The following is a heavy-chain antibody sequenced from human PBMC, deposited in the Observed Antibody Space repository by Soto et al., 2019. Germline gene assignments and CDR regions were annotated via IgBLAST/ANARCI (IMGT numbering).Heavy chain of an antibody. CDR2: IWYDGSYT. V-gene: IGHV3-33*03. CDR1: GFPFDRYA. CDR3: AKGRIAVAAGAFDS. J-gene: IGHJ3*01. Sequence: QVHLAESGGGVVQPGTSLRLSCAASGFPFDRYAILWVRQAPGKGLEWVAAIWYDGSYTYYGESVKGRFLISRDNSKNTVFLEMNSLRAEDAAVYFCAKGRIAVAAGAFDSWGPGTRVIVSS. D-gene: IGHD6-19*01.